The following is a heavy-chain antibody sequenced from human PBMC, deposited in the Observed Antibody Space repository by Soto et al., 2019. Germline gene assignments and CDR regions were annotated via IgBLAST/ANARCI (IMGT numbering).Heavy chain of an antibody. Sequence: GASVKVSCKASGYTFTSYGISWVRQAPGQGLEWMGGIIPIFGTANYAQKFQGRVTITADESTSTAYMELSSLRSEDTAVYYCARAETIKLVYYDSSGYYTPFDYWGQGTLVTVSS. CDR3: ARAETIKLVYYDSSGYYTPFDY. J-gene: IGHJ4*02. D-gene: IGHD3-22*01. CDR1: GYTFTSYG. CDR2: IIPIFGTA. V-gene: IGHV1-69*13.